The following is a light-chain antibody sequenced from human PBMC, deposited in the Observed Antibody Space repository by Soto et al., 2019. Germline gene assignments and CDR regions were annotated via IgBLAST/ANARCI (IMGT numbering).Light chain of an antibody. Sequence: QSVLTQPRSVSGAPGQRVTISCTGSSSSVGAGYDVHWYQHLPGTAPKLLIFSNTNRPSGVPDRFSGSKSGTSVSLAIAGLQAEDEGDYYCQSYDNILSAVVFGGGTKVTVL. CDR1: SSSVGAGYD. V-gene: IGLV1-40*01. CDR2: SNT. CDR3: QSYDNILSAVV. J-gene: IGLJ2*01.